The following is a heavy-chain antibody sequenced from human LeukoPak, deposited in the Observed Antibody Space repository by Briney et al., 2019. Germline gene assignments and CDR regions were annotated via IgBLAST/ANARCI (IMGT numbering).Heavy chain of an antibody. CDR2: IGTAGDT. Sequence: PGGSLRLSCAASGFTFSSYDMHWVRQATGKGLEWVSAIGTAGDTYYPGSVKGRFTISRENAKNSLYLQMNSLRAGDTVVYYCARVARPLGAFDIWGQGTMVTVSS. J-gene: IGHJ3*02. V-gene: IGHV3-13*01. CDR3: ARVARPLGAFDI. D-gene: IGHD7-27*01. CDR1: GFTFSSYD.